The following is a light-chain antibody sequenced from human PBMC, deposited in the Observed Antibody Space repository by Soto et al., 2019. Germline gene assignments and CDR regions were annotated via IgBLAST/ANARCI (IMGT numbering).Light chain of an antibody. CDR2: DAS. J-gene: IGKJ2*01. CDR3: QQRSNWPYT. Sequence: EIVLTQSPATLSLSPGERATLSCRASQSVSSYLAWYQQKPGQAPRLLIYDASNRATGIPARFSGSGSGTDFTLTISSLEPEDFAVYYCQQRSNWPYTFXQGTKVDIK. CDR1: QSVSSY. V-gene: IGKV3-11*01.